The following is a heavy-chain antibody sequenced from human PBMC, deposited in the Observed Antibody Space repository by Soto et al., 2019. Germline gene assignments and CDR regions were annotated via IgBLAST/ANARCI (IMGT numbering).Heavy chain of an antibody. Sequence: ASVKVSCKASGYTFTSYGISWVRQAPGQGLEWMGWISAYNGNTNYAQKLQGRVTMTTDTSTSTAYMELRSLRSDDTAVYYCARDSPTSYSSSSPLDYWGQGTLVTVSS. J-gene: IGHJ4*02. V-gene: IGHV1-18*01. D-gene: IGHD6-6*01. CDR2: ISAYNGNT. CDR1: GYTFTSYG. CDR3: ARDSPTSYSSSSPLDY.